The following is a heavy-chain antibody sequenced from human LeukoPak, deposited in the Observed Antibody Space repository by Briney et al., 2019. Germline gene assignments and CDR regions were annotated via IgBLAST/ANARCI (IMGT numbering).Heavy chain of an antibody. V-gene: IGHV1-2*02. D-gene: IGHD3-10*01. Sequence: ASVKVSRKASGYTFTVYYMHWVRQAPGQGLEWMGCINPINGGTSYAQKLQGRVTMTTDTSTSTAYMELRSLRSDDTAVYYCAAYGDDAFDIWGQGTMVTVSS. J-gene: IGHJ3*02. CDR3: AAYGDDAFDI. CDR1: GYTFTVYY. CDR2: INPINGGT.